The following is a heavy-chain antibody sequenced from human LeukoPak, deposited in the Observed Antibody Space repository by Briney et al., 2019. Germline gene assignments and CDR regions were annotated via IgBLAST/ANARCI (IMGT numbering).Heavy chain of an antibody. J-gene: IGHJ4*02. Sequence: ASETLSLTCTVSGGSISSYYWSWIRQPPGKGLEWIGYIYYSGSINYNPSLKSRVIISVDKSKNQFSLKLSSVTAADTAVYYCARGVVIAPQTFDYWGQGTLVTVSS. CDR3: ARGVVIAPQTFDY. CDR2: IYYSGSI. D-gene: IGHD2-21*01. V-gene: IGHV4-59*01. CDR1: GGSISSYY.